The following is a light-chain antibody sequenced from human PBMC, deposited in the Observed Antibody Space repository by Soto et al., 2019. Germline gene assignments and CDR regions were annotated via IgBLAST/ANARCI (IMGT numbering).Light chain of an antibody. CDR2: DAS. Sequence: DIQMTQSPSSLSASVGDRVTITCQASQDVTHYVNWYQQKPGKAPRLLIYDASNLKTGVPSRFSGRGSGTKFSFTISSLQPDDIATYYCQQYDNLPLTFGGGTKVEIK. J-gene: IGKJ4*01. CDR3: QQYDNLPLT. V-gene: IGKV1-33*01. CDR1: QDVTHY.